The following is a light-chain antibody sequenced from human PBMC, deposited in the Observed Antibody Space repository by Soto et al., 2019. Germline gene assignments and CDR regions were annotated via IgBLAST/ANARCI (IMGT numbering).Light chain of an antibody. CDR1: QSVTRGD. V-gene: IGKV3-20*01. CDR3: QQHCRAPRM. Sequence: EIGLTQSPGTRSLAPGERATLSCRASQSVTRGDLAGYQQKHGQAPRLLIYGSSTRATGIPDMFSGSGSGTEFTLTITRLEPEDFAVYYCQQHCRAPRMLGQGTKVDIK. J-gene: IGKJ1*01. CDR2: GSS.